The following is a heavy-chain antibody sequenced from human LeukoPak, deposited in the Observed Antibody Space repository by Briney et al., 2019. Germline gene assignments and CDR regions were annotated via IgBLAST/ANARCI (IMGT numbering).Heavy chain of an antibody. CDR3: ARLIIGSTEDAFDI. Sequence: SETLSLTCTVPGGSISSYYWSWIRLPPGKGLEWIGYIYYSGSTNYNPSLKSRVTISEDTSKNQFSLKLSSVTAADTAVYYCARLIIGSTEDAFDIWGQGTMVTVSS. D-gene: IGHD3-16*02. J-gene: IGHJ3*02. CDR2: IYYSGST. V-gene: IGHV4-59*01. CDR1: GGSISSYY.